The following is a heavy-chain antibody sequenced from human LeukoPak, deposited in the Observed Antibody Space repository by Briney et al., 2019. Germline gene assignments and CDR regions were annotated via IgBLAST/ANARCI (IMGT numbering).Heavy chain of an antibody. CDR1: GFTFSSYA. V-gene: IGHV3-23*01. CDR3: APGGPGYYFDY. Sequence: GGSLRLSCAASGFTFSSYAMSWVRQAPGKGLEWVSSISGSGGNTFYADSVKGRFTISRDNSKNTLYLQMNSLRAEDTAVYYCAPGGPGYYFDYWGQGTLVTVSS. D-gene: IGHD3-10*01. J-gene: IGHJ4*02. CDR2: ISGSGGNT.